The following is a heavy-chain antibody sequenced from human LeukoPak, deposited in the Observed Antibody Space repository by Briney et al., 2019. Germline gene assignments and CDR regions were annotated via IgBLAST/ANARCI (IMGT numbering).Heavy chain of an antibody. V-gene: IGHV1-69*05. Sequence: GASVKVSCKASGYTFTSYDINWVRQATGQGLEWMGGIIPIFGTANYAQKFQGRVTITTDESTSTAYMELSSLRSEDTAVYYCARDDGDYRLDYWGQGTLVTVSS. CDR3: ARDDGDYRLDY. D-gene: IGHD4-17*01. CDR1: GYTFTSYD. J-gene: IGHJ4*02. CDR2: IIPIFGTA.